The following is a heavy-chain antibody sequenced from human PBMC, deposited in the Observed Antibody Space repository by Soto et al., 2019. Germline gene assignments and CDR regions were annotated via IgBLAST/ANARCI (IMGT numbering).Heavy chain of an antibody. D-gene: IGHD5-18*01. CDR2: ISYAGNT. CDR3: VRIPVDTYVIYWLDP. J-gene: IGHJ5*01. CDR1: GDSVASGNYY. V-gene: IGHV4-61*01. Sequence: SETLSLTCTVSGDSVASGNYYWSWIWQPPWKGLDWIGYISYAGNTNYSPSLKSRVTISLDTSNNQFSLNLSSVTAADTAVYYCVRIPVDTYVIYWLDPWXQGTLLTVS.